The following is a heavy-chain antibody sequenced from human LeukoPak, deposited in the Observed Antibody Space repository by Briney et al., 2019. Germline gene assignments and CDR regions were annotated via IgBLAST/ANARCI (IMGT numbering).Heavy chain of an antibody. D-gene: IGHD3-22*01. Sequence: GGSLRLSCAASGYTFSSYWMHWVRQPPGKGLVWVSRINTDASSTTYADSVKGRFAISRDNAKNTLYLQINSLRAEDTAVYYCARARYYYDSSGYRLESNWFDPWGQGTLVTVSS. CDR2: INTDASST. CDR3: ARARYYYDSSGYRLESNWFDP. V-gene: IGHV3-74*01. CDR1: GYTFSSYW. J-gene: IGHJ5*02.